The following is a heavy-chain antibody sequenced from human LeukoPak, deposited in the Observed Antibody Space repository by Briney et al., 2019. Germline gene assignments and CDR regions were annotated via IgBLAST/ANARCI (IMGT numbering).Heavy chain of an antibody. CDR1: GFTFSSYW. CDR2: IKQDGSEK. D-gene: IGHD3-3*01. J-gene: IGHJ6*03. CDR3: ARDRVFGVVIIGYYMDV. V-gene: IGHV3-7*01. Sequence: PGGSLRLSCAASGFTFSSYWMSWVRQAPGKGLEWVANIKQDGSEKYYVDSVKGRFTISRDSAKNSLYLQMNSLRAEDTAVYYCARDRVFGVVIIGYYMDVWGKGTTVTVSS.